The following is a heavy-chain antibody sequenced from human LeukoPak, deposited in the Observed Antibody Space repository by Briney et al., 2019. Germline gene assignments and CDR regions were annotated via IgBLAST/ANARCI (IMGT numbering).Heavy chain of an antibody. Sequence: GESLKISCKGSGYSFTSYWIGWVRQMPGNGLEWMGIIYPGDSDTRYSPSFQGQVTISADKSISTAYLQWSSLKASDTAMYYCARFYSGEYSYPRGGDAFDIWGQGTMVTVSS. D-gene: IGHD2-21*01. CDR2: IYPGDSDT. J-gene: IGHJ3*02. CDR1: GYSFTSYW. V-gene: IGHV5-51*01. CDR3: ARFYSGEYSYPRGGDAFDI.